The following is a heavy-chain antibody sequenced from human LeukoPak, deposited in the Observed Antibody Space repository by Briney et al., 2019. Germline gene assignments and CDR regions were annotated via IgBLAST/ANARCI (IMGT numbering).Heavy chain of an antibody. V-gene: IGHV4-39*07. CDR3: AKAAAGTTAEAFDI. CDR2: IYYSGST. D-gene: IGHD6-13*01. Sequence: PSETLSLTCTVSGGSISSSSYYWGWIRQPPGKGLGWIGSIYYSGSTYYNPSLKSRVTISVDTSKNQFSLKLSSVTAADTAVYYCAKAAAGTTAEAFDIWGQGTMVTVSS. CDR1: GGSISSSSYY. J-gene: IGHJ3*02.